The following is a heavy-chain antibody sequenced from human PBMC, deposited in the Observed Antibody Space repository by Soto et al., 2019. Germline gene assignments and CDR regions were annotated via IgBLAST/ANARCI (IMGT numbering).Heavy chain of an antibody. Sequence: VGSLRLSCSASGFTFTNYAIHWIRQTPGKGLEYVSAISSNGGSTYYADSVEGRFTISRDNSKNTVFLQMSSLRTEDTAVYYCVARYCSTTTCYQVDYWGQGTLVTVSS. D-gene: IGHD2-2*01. V-gene: IGHV3-64D*06. CDR2: ISSNGGST. CDR3: VARYCSTTTCYQVDY. CDR1: GFTFTNYA. J-gene: IGHJ4*02.